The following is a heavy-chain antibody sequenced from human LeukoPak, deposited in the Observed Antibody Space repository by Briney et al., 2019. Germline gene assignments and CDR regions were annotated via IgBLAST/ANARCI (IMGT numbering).Heavy chain of an antibody. CDR3: ASQYSSGWYGLDY. J-gene: IGHJ4*02. CDR2: IYSCGGT. CDR1: GFTVSNNY. V-gene: IGHV3-53*01. Sequence: GGSLRLSCAASGFTVSNNYMSWVRQPPGKGLESVSVIYSCGGTYYADSVKGRFTISRDNSKNTLYLQMNSLRAEDTAVYYCASQYSSGWYGLDYWGQGTLVTVSS. D-gene: IGHD6-19*01.